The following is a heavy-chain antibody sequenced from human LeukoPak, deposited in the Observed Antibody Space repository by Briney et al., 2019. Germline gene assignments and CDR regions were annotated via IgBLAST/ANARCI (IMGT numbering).Heavy chain of an antibody. J-gene: IGHJ5*02. CDR2: IWYDGSNK. V-gene: IGHV3-33*01. Sequence: GRSLRLSCEASGFTFSSYGMHWVRQAPGKGLEWVAVIWYDGSNKYYADSVKGRFTISRDNSKNTLYLQMNSLRAEDTAVYYCARAPPDPYYYDSSGSGLDPWGQGTLVTVSS. D-gene: IGHD3-22*01. CDR3: ARAPPDPYYYDSSGSGLDP. CDR1: GFTFSSYG.